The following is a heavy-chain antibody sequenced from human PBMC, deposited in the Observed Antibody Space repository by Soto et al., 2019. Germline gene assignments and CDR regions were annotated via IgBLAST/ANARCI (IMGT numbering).Heavy chain of an antibody. CDR2: ISGSGGST. Sequence: GESLKISCAASGFTFSSYAMSWVRQAPGKGLEWVSAISGSGGSTYYADSVKGRFTISRDNSKNTLYLQMNSLRAEDTAVYYCAKLGDDILTGSMRRVYYYGMDVWGQGTTVTVSS. CDR1: GFTFSSYA. V-gene: IGHV3-23*01. D-gene: IGHD3-9*01. J-gene: IGHJ6*02. CDR3: AKLGDDILTGSMRRVYYYGMDV.